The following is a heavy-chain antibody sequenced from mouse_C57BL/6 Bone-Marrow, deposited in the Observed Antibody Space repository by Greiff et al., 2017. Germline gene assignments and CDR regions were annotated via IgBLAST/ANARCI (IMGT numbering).Heavy chain of an antibody. V-gene: IGHV1-69*01. Sequence: VQLQQPGAELVMPGASVKLSCKASGYTFTSYWMHWVKQRPGQGLEWIGEIDPSDSYTNYNQKFKGKSTLTVDKSSSTAYMQLSSLTSEDSAVYYCARGGGLRLDYWGQGTTLTVSS. J-gene: IGHJ2*01. D-gene: IGHD2-4*01. CDR3: ARGGGLRLDY. CDR1: GYTFTSYW. CDR2: IDPSDSYT.